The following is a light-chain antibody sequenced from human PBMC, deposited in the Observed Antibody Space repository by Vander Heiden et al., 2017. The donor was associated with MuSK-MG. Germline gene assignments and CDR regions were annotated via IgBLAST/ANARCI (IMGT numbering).Light chain of an antibody. Sequence: EIVMTQSPATLSVSPGERATLSCRAGQSVSSNLAWYQQKPGQAPRLLIYGASTRAPGIPARFSGSGSGTEFTLTISSLQSEDFAVYYCQQYNSWPPYTFGQGTKLEIK. CDR2: GAS. CDR3: QQYNSWPPYT. CDR1: QSVSSN. J-gene: IGKJ2*01. V-gene: IGKV3-15*01.